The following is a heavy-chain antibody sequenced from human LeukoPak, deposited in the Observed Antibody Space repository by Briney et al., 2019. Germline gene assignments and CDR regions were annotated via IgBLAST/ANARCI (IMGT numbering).Heavy chain of an antibody. CDR1: GFTFSSYE. D-gene: IGHD7-27*01. V-gene: IGHV3-48*03. CDR3: AIGSNWGSRSRYYYYMDV. J-gene: IGHJ6*03. CDR2: ISSSGSTI. Sequence: GGSLRLSXAASGFTFSSYEMNWVRQAPGEGLEWVSYISSSGSTIYYADSVKGRFTISRDNAKNSLYLQMNSLRAEDTAVYYCAIGSNWGSRSRYYYYMDVWGKGTTVTVSS.